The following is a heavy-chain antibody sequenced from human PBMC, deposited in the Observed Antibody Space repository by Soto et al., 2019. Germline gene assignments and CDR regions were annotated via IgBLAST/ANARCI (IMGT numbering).Heavy chain of an antibody. D-gene: IGHD1-26*01. CDR1: GGTFSSYA. V-gene: IGHV1-69*13. CDR2: IIPIFGTA. Sequence: SVKVSSKASGGTFSSYAISWVRQAPGQGLEWMGGIIPIFGTANYAQKFQGRVTITADESTSTAYMELSSLRSEDTAVYYCASDGGDYTLSYGMDVWGQGTTVTVSS. J-gene: IGHJ6*02. CDR3: ASDGGDYTLSYGMDV.